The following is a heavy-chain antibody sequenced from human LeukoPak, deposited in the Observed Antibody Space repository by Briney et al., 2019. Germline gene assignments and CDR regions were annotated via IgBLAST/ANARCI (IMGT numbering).Heavy chain of an antibody. CDR2: IYHTGST. Sequence: SETLSLTCTVSGGSISNYYWSWIRQPPGKGLEWIGYIYHTGSTSYNPSLKSRVTMSVETSQNQFSLKVRSVTAADTAVYYCAREESGYDYSPFYYWGQGILVTVSS. CDR1: GGSISNYY. J-gene: IGHJ4*02. D-gene: IGHD5-12*01. CDR3: AREESGYDYSPFYY. V-gene: IGHV4-59*01.